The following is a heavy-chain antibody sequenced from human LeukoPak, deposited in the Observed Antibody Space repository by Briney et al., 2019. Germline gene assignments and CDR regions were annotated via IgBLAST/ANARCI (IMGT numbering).Heavy chain of an antibody. Sequence: SVKVSCKASGGTFSSYAISWVRQAPGQGLEWMGGIIPIFGTANYAQKFQGRVTITADESTSTAYMELSSLRSEDTAVYYCASLGGSYGPEWDYWGQGTLVTVSS. V-gene: IGHV1-69*13. CDR3: ASLGGSYGPEWDY. CDR2: IIPIFGTA. CDR1: GGTFSSYA. D-gene: IGHD1-26*01. J-gene: IGHJ4*02.